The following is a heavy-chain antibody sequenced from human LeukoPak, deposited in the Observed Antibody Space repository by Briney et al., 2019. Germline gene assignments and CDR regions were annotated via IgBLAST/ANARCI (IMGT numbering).Heavy chain of an antibody. V-gene: IGHV3-33*08. J-gene: IGHJ4*02. CDR1: GFTFSFYS. D-gene: IGHD3-10*01. CDR2: IWYDGSNK. Sequence: AGGSLRLSCAASGFTFSFYSMTWVRQAPGKGLEWVAVIWYDGSNKYYADSVKGRFTISRDNSKNTLYLQMNSLRAEDTAVYYCARDYYGSGSYYRFDYWGQGTLVTVSS. CDR3: ARDYYGSGSYYRFDY.